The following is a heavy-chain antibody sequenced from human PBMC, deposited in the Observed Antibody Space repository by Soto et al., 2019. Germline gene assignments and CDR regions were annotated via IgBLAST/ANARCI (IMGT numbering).Heavy chain of an antibody. V-gene: IGHV3-11*01. Sequence: QVQLVESGGGLVKPGGSLRLSCEASGFTLSDYYMTWIRQAPGKGLEWILYISSSATIIYYAGSVKGQFTISRDNAKTSQYLQMNSLRADDTAVYYCARAVKQWLVGGDYYYYYMDVWGKGTTVTVSS. J-gene: IGHJ6*03. CDR1: GFTLSDYY. CDR2: ISSSATII. CDR3: ARAVKQWLVGGDYYYYYMDV. D-gene: IGHD6-19*01.